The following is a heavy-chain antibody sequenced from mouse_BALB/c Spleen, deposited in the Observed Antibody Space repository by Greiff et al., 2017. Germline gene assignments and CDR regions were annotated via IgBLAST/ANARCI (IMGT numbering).Heavy chain of an antibody. D-gene: IGHD2-10*01. J-gene: IGHJ2*01. CDR3: ATYYGNYGYFDY. CDR2: ISSGGSYT. CDR1: GFTFSSYG. Sequence: EVQLVESGGDLVKPGGSLKLSCAASGFTFSSYGMSWVRQTPDKRLEWVATISSGGSYTYYPDSVKGRFTISRDNAKNTLYLQMSSLKSEDTAMYYCATYYGNYGYFDYWGQGTTLTVSS. V-gene: IGHV5-6*01.